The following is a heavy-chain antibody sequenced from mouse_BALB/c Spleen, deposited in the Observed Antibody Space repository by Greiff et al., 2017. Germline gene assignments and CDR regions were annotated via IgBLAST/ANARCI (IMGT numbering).Heavy chain of an antibody. V-gene: IGHV1S137*01. CDR1: GYTFTDYA. D-gene: IGHD1-1*01. CDR3: ASNYGSSYYFDY. J-gene: IGHJ2*01. CDR2: ISTYYGDA. Sequence: QVQLQQSGAELVRPGVSVKISCKGSGYTFTDYAMHWVKQSHAKSLEWIGVISTYYGDASYNQKFKGKATMTVDKSSSTAYMELARLTSEDSAIYYCASNYGSSYYFDYWGQGTTLTVSS.